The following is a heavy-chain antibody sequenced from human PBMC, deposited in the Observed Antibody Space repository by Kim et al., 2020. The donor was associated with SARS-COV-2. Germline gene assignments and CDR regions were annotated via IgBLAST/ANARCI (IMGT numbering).Heavy chain of an antibody. J-gene: IGHJ4*02. CDR2: DGSKI. Sequence: DGSKINYVHSMKGRFTIPRDNAKNARYLQRNSLRDEDTALYYCARDYGDYWGQGTLVTVSS. V-gene: IGHV3-7*01. CDR3: ARDYGDY. D-gene: IGHD4-17*01.